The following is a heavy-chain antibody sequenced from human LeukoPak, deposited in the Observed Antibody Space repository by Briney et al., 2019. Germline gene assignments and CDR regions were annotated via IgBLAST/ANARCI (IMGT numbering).Heavy chain of an antibody. Sequence: GGSLRLSCAASGFTFSNYWMSWVRQAPGKGLEWLANIDQDGSEMYYVDSVKGRFTISRDNGKNSLHLQINSLRADDTAVYYCARSRGSSGSYPFDYWGQGTLVTVSS. V-gene: IGHV3-7*01. CDR3: ARSRGSSGSYPFDY. CDR1: GFTFSNYW. J-gene: IGHJ4*02. D-gene: IGHD1-26*01. CDR2: IDQDGSEM.